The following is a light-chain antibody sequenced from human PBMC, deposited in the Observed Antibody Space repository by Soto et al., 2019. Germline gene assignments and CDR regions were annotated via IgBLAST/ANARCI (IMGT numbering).Light chain of an antibody. V-gene: IGLV2-14*01. CDR1: SSDVGGYNY. Sequence: QSALTQPASVSGSHGQSITISCTGTSSDVGGYNYVSWYQQHPGKAPKLMIYEVNTRPSGVSNRFSGSKSGNTASLTISGLQAEDEADYFCSSYTSSSTWVFGGGTKLTVL. CDR3: SSYTSSSTWV. CDR2: EVN. J-gene: IGLJ3*02.